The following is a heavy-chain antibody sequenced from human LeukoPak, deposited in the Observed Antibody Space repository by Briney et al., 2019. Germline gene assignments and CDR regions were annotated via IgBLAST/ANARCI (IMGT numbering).Heavy chain of an antibody. Sequence: GASVKVSCKASGYSFTSNYIHWLRQAPGQGLEWMGMIYPRDGSTSYAQKFQGRVTVTRDTSTSTVHMELSGLRSEDTAVYYCARERKGSSGWYLSNDYWGQGTLVTVSS. J-gene: IGHJ4*02. CDR2: IYPRDGST. CDR3: ARERKGSSGWYLSNDY. V-gene: IGHV1-46*01. D-gene: IGHD6-19*01. CDR1: GYSFTSNY.